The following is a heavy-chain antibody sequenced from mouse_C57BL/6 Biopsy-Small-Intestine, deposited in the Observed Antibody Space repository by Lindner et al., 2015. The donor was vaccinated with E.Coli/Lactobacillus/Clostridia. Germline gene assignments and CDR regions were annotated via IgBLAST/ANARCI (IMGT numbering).Heavy chain of an antibody. D-gene: IGHD2-1*01. V-gene: IGHV1-20*01. CDR3: ARGSYGNSNGYAMDY. CDR2: INPYNGDT. Sequence: VQLQESGPELVKPGASVKISCKASGYSFTGYFMNWVKQSHRKSLEWIGRINPYNGDTFYNQKFKGKATLTVDKSSSTAHMELRSLTSEDSAVYYCARGSYGNSNGYAMDYWGQGTSVTVSS. CDR1: GYSFTGYF. J-gene: IGHJ4*01.